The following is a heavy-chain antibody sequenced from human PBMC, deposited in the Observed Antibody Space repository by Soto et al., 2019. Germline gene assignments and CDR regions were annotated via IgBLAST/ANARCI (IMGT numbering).Heavy chain of an antibody. CDR1: GFTLSNYW. J-gene: IGHJ4*02. CDR3: VRGHYTTNRNDC. CDR2: IKTDGTVT. D-gene: IGHD4-4*01. Sequence: GGSLRLSCAASGFTLSNYWMHWVRQAPGKGLVWVSRIKTDGTVTTYADSVKGRFTISRDNAKNTVYLEMSSLRAEDTAVYYCVRGHYTTNRNDCWGQGTLVTVSS. V-gene: IGHV3-74*03.